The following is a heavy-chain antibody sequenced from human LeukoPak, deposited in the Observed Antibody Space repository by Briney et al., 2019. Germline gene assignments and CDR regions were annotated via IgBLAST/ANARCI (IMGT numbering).Heavy chain of an antibody. CDR2: INQVGSEK. Sequence: GGSLRLSCAASEFTFSSYWMIWVRQAPGKGLEWVANINQVGSEKYYVDSVKGRFTISRDNAKNSLYLQMNSLKVEDTAVYYCARDFRDYRDYVAYFDSWGQGTLVTVSS. CDR3: ARDFRDYRDYVAYFDS. CDR1: EFTFSSYW. J-gene: IGHJ4*02. D-gene: IGHD4-17*01. V-gene: IGHV3-7*01.